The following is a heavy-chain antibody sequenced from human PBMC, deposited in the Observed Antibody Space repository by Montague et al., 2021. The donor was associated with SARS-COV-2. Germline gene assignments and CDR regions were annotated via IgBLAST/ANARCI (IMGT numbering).Heavy chain of an antibody. D-gene: IGHD4-11*01. CDR3: AGKVLTVPADY. V-gene: IGHV4-4*02. J-gene: IGHJ4*02. CDR2: ISYGGIA. CDR1: GVSITSTNW. Sequence: SETLSLTCAVSGVSITSTNWWSLVRQPPGKGLEWIGEISYGGIATYNLSLKSRATISMDRSRNLFSLKLSSVTAADTAIYYCAGKVLTVPADYWGQGTLVTVS.